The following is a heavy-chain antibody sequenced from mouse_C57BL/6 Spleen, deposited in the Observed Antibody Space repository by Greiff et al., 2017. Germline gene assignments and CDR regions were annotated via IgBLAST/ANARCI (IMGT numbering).Heavy chain of an antibody. CDR1: GFTFSDAW. CDR3: TRGGNYGYFDY. J-gene: IGHJ2*01. V-gene: IGHV6-6*01. Sequence: EVQRVESGGGLVQPGGSMKLSCAASGFTFSDAWMDWVRQSPEKGLEWVAEIRNKANNHATYYAESVKGRFTISRDDSKSSVYLQMNSLRAEDTGIYYCTRGGNYGYFDYWGQGTTLTVSS. CDR2: IRNKANNHAT. D-gene: IGHD2-1*01.